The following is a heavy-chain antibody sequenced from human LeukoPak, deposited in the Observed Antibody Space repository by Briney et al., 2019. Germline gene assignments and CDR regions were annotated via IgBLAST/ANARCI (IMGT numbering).Heavy chain of an antibody. Sequence: SETLSLTCTVSGGSISGYYWSWIRQPPGKGLEWIGEINHSGSTNYNPSLKSRVTISVDTSKNQFSLKLSSVTAADTAVYYCARLSSSGSYYRGFMYYFDYWGQGTLVTVSS. J-gene: IGHJ4*02. CDR2: INHSGST. CDR3: ARLSSSGSYYRGFMYYFDY. V-gene: IGHV4-34*01. D-gene: IGHD3-10*01. CDR1: GGSISGYY.